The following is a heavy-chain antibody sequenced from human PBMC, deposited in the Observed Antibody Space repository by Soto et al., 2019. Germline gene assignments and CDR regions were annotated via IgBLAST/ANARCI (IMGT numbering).Heavy chain of an antibody. CDR1: GGSFSGYY. CDR3: ARTYSSSWSPCDY. Sequence: QVQLQQWGAGLLKPSETLSLTCAVYGGSFSGYYWSWIRQPPGKGLEWMGDINQSGSSTYNPFLQSRVITSIDTSTKQFSLQLSSVPAADTAVYYCARTYSSSWSPCDYWGQGTLVTVSS. D-gene: IGHD6-13*01. V-gene: IGHV4-34*01. CDR2: INQSGSS. J-gene: IGHJ4*02.